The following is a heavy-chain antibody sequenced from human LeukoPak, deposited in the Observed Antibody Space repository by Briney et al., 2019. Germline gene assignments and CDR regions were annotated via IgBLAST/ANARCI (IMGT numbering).Heavy chain of an antibody. Sequence: PGGFLRLSCAASGFTFSSYEMNWVRQAPGKGLEWVSYISGSGSTIYYADSVKGRFTISRDNAKNSLYLQMNSLRAEDTAVYYCAREGYGSGTFQNVWGKGTTVTISS. CDR3: AREGYGSGTFQNV. CDR2: ISGSGSTI. J-gene: IGHJ6*04. CDR1: GFTFSSYE. V-gene: IGHV3-48*03. D-gene: IGHD3-10*01.